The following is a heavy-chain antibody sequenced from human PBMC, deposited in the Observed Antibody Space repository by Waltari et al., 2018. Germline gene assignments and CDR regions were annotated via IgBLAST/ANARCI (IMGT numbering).Heavy chain of an antibody. CDR2: IYYSGTT. D-gene: IGHD6-6*01. V-gene: IGHV4-61*01. CDR3: ARMRRGSSSVRTYFDS. CDR1: GDSVYSGSYP. Sequence: QLRESGPGPVKASETLSLTCTVSGDSVYSGSYPWTWVRQHPGKGLEYIGYIYYSGTTNYKPSLESRVDISLDTSKNQFSLMMTSMAAADTAIYYCARMRRGSSSVRTYFDSWGQGSLVTVST. J-gene: IGHJ4*02.